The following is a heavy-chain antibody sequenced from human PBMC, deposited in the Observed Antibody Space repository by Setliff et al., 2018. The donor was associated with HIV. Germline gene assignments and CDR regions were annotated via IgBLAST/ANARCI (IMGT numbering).Heavy chain of an antibody. Sequence: GSLRLSCAASGFAFSAYAMSWVRQTPGKGLEWVSAAGYSGASTYYADSVKGRFTISRDNSKNTLYLQMNSLRGDDTGVYYCAKNPTGTYYYESTGSNWFDRWGQGALVTVSS. V-gene: IGHV3-23*01. CDR3: AKNPTGTYYYESTGSNWFDR. J-gene: IGHJ5*02. CDR2: AGYSGAST. D-gene: IGHD3-22*01. CDR1: GFAFSAYA.